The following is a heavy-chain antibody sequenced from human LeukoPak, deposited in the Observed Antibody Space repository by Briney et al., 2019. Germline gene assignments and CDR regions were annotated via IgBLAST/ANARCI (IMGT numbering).Heavy chain of an antibody. J-gene: IGHJ5*02. CDR3: AKSAGYYSSSGTASNWFDP. V-gene: IGHV3-30*02. D-gene: IGHD6-6*01. CDR1: GFTFSSYG. Sequence: PGGSLRLSCAASGFTFSSYGMHWVRQAPGKGPEWVAFIRYDGSNKYYADSVKGRFTISRDNSKNTLYLQMNSLRAEDTAVYYCAKSAGYYSSSGTASNWFDPWGQGTLVTVSS. CDR2: IRYDGSNK.